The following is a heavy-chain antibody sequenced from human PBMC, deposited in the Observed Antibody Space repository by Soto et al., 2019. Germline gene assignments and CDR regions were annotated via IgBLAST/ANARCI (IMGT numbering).Heavy chain of an antibody. V-gene: IGHV1-46*01. CDR2: INPSGGST. CDR3: ATSTGYDAFDI. Sequence: GASVKVSCKASGYTFTNYYMHWVRQAPGQGLEWMGIINPSGGSTSYPQKFQGRVTMTRNTSISTAYMELSSLRSEDTAVYYCATSTGYDAFDIWGQGTMVTVSS. CDR1: GYTFTNYY. D-gene: IGHD3-9*01. J-gene: IGHJ3*02.